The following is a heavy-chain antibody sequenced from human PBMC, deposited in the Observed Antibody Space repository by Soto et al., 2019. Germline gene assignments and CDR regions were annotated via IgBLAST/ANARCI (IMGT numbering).Heavy chain of an antibody. CDR1: GFTFGSYA. CDR2: IGGSDRNG. Sequence: EPQLLESGGGIVQPGGSLRLSCVASGFTFGSYAMTWVRQAPGKGLEWVSAIGGSDRNGIYSDAVRGRFTIYRDNSQSALYLRMNSLRAEDNAIYFCAKLGGAYSTPAYWGHGTMVIVSS. CDR3: AKLGGAYSTPAY. J-gene: IGHJ4*01. V-gene: IGHV3-23*01. D-gene: IGHD1-26*01.